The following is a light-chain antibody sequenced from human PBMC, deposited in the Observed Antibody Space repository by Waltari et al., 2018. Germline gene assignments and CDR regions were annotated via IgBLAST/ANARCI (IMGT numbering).Light chain of an antibody. Sequence: SYELTQPSSMSVSPGQTARITCSGKLLEKQYGYWYQQKPGQAPILVIFKDNERPSGIPERFSGSSSGTTVTLTISGVQAEDEADYYCQSADSSGPSVVFGGGTKLT. V-gene: IGLV3-25*03. CDR2: KDN. CDR3: QSADSSGPSVV. J-gene: IGLJ2*01. CDR1: LLEKQY.